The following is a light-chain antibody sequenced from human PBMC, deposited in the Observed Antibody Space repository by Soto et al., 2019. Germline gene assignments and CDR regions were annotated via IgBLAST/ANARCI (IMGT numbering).Light chain of an antibody. CDR3: LLSFIGAVV. CDR1: TGAVTSGHY. J-gene: IGLJ2*01. V-gene: IGLV7-46*01. Sequence: QAVVTQEPSLSVSPGGTGTLTCGSSTGAVTSGHYPYWFQQKPGQAPKTLIYDTSNKHSWTPARFSGSLLGGEAALTLSDAQPEDEADYYCLLSFIGAVVFGGGTKLTVL. CDR2: DTS.